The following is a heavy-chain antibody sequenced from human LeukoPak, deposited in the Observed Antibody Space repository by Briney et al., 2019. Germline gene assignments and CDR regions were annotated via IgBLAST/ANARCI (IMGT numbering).Heavy chain of an antibody. Sequence: PGESLKISCKGSGYSFTSYWIGWVRQMPGKGLEWMGIIYPGGSDTRYSPSFQGQVTISADKSISTAYLQWSSLKASDTAMYYCARHWEGYCSSTSCYTSYYYMDVWGKGTTVTVSS. V-gene: IGHV5-51*01. J-gene: IGHJ6*03. CDR3: ARHWEGYCSSTSCYTSYYYMDV. CDR1: GYSFTSYW. CDR2: IYPGGSDT. D-gene: IGHD2-2*02.